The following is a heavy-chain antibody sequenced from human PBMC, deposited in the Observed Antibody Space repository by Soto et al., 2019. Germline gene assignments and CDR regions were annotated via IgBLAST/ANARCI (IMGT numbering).Heavy chain of an antibody. CDR2: IYYSGST. D-gene: IGHD7-27*01. Sequence: QVQLQESGPGLVKPSQTLSLTCTVSGGAISSGDYYWSWIRHPPGNGLEWIGYIYYSGSTYYNPSLKSRVTISVDTSKNQFSLKLSSVNAADTAVYYCARIKLGGNNWFDPWGQGTLVTVSS. J-gene: IGHJ5*02. CDR1: GGAISSGDYY. V-gene: IGHV4-30-4*01. CDR3: ARIKLGGNNWFDP.